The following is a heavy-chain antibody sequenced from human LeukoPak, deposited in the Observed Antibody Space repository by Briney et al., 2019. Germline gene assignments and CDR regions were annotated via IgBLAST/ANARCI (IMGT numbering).Heavy chain of an antibody. J-gene: IGHJ4*02. CDR1: GLTFSIYA. D-gene: IGHD3-22*01. Sequence: GGSLRLSCAASGLTFSIYAMHWVRQAPGKGLEWVAVISYDGSNKYYADSVKGRFTISRDNSKNTLYLQMNSLRAEDTAVYYCAREYDYYDSSGADYWGQGTLVTVSS. CDR3: AREYDYYDSSGADY. CDR2: ISYDGSNK. V-gene: IGHV3-30-3*01.